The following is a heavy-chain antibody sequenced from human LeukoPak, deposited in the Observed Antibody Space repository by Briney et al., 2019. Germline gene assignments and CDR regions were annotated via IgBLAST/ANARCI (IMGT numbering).Heavy chain of an antibody. CDR2: ISSNGGST. CDR1: GFTFSSYA. V-gene: IGHV3-64*01. D-gene: IGHD2-21*01. J-gene: IGHJ4*02. Sequence: GGALRLSCAASGFTFSSYAMHWVRQAPGKGLEYVSAISSNGGSTYYANSVKGRFTISRDNSKNTLYLQMGSLRAEDMAVYYCARANKEVYSLYYFDYWGQGTLVTVSS. CDR3: ARANKEVYSLYYFDY.